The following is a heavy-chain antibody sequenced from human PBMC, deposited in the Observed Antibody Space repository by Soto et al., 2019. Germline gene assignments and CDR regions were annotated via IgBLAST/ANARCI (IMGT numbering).Heavy chain of an antibody. D-gene: IGHD2-21*01. CDR3: ARDGPCGGDCHVDY. J-gene: IGHJ4*02. V-gene: IGHV3-21*01. Sequence: EVQLVESGGGLVKPGGSLRLSCAASGFTFSSYSMNWVRQAPGKGLEWVSSISSSSSYIYYADSVKGRFTISRDNAKNSQYLQMNSLRAEDTAVYYCARDGPCGGDCHVDYWGQGTLVTVCS. CDR1: GFTFSSYS. CDR2: ISSSSSYI.